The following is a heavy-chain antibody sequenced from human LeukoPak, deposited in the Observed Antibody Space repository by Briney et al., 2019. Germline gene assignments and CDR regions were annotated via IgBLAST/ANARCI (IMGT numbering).Heavy chain of an antibody. J-gene: IGHJ4*02. D-gene: IGHD3-22*01. V-gene: IGHV4-38-2*02. Sequence: SETLSLTCTVSHYSISSNYYWGWIRQPPGKGLEWIGSIYHSGSTYYNRSLKSRVTISVDTSKNQFSLKLTSVTAADTAVYYCARSSGYMSYWGQGTLVTVSS. CDR1: HYSISSNYY. CDR2: IYHSGST. CDR3: ARSSGYMSY.